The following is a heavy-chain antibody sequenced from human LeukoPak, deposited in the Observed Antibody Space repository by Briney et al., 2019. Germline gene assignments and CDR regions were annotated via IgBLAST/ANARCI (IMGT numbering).Heavy chain of an antibody. CDR2: ISSSSSYI. CDR1: GFTFSSYS. J-gene: IGHJ4*02. CDR3: ASAGIAVAFDY. V-gene: IGHV3-21*04. D-gene: IGHD6-19*01. Sequence: GGSLRLSCAASGFTFSSYSMNWVRQAPGKGLEWVSSISSSSSYIYYADSVKGRFTISRDNAKKSLYVQMNSLRAEDTAVYYCASAGIAVAFDYWGQGTLVTVSS.